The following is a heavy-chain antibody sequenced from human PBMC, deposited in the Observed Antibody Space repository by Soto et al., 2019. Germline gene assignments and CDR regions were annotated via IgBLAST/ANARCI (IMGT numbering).Heavy chain of an antibody. D-gene: IGHD3-3*01. CDR3: ARRGVSTRIFDY. J-gene: IGHJ4*02. V-gene: IGHV5-51*01. Sequence: DSPKISCKGSGYNFAGYWIAWVRQMPGKGLELMGIIYPSDSDTRYRPSFQGQVTISADKSISSTYLQWSSLRASETAMYYCARRGVSTRIFDYWGQGTPVTVSS. CDR1: GYNFAGYW. CDR2: IYPSDSDT.